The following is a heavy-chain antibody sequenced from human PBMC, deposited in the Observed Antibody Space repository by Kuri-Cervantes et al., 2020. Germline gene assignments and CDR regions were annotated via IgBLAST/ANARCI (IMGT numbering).Heavy chain of an antibody. D-gene: IGHD3-10*01. CDR3: AKAAGDGSGPFVMNFDY. CDR2: IYYSGST. Sequence: SETLSLTCTVSGGSISSSSYYWGWIRQPPGKGLEWIGSIYYSGSTYCNPSLKSRVTISVDTSKNQFSLKLSSVTAADTALYYCAKAAGDGSGPFVMNFDYWGQGALVTVSS. CDR1: GGSISSSSYY. V-gene: IGHV4-39*01. J-gene: IGHJ4*02.